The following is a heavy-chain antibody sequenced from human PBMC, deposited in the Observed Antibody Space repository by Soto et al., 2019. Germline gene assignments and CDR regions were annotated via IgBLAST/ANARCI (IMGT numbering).Heavy chain of an antibody. J-gene: IGHJ6*02. CDR2: MYYSGST. Sequence: QVQLQESGPGLVKPSQTLSLTCTVSGGSVISGDYYWSWIRLPPGKGLEWIGCMYYSGSTSYSPSLKSRVTISVDRSKNQFSLKVNSVTAADTAVYYCATGAAREHYYNYYGMDVWGQGTTVTVSS. V-gene: IGHV4-30-4*01. CDR3: ATGAAREHYYNYYGMDV. D-gene: IGHD6-6*01. CDR1: GGSVISGDYY.